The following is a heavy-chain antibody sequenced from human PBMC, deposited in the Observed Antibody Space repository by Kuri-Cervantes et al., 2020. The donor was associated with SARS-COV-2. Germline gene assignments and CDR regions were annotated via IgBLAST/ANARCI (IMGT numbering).Heavy chain of an antibody. V-gene: IGHV3-64*02. CDR1: GFTFSSYA. J-gene: IGHJ3*02. D-gene: IGHD2-2*01. CDR2: ISSNGGST. CDR3: AREGIVVDADAFDI. Sequence: GGSLRLSCAASGFTFSSYAMHWVRQAPGKGLEYVSAISSNGGSTYYADSVKGRFTISRDNSKNTLYPQMGSLRAEDTAVYYCAREGIVVDADAFDIWGQGTMVTVSS.